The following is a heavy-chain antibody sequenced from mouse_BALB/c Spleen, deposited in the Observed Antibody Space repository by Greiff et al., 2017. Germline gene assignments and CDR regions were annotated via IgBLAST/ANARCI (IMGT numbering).Heavy chain of an antibody. CDR1: GFTFSDYY. V-gene: IGHV5-4*02. CDR2: ISDGGSYT. J-gene: IGHJ4*01. CDR3: ARDGGVRPHYYAMDY. D-gene: IGHD2-14*01. Sequence: EVKLMESGGGLVKPGGSLKLSCAASGFTFSDYYMYWVRQTPEKRLEWVATISDGGSYTYYPDSVKGRFTISRDNAKNNLYLQMSSLKSEDTAMYYFARDGGVRPHYYAMDYWGQGTSVTVSS.